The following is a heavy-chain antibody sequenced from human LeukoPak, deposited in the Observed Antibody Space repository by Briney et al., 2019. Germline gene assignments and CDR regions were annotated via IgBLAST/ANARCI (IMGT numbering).Heavy chain of an antibody. V-gene: IGHV3-23*01. CDR2: ISSNGGTT. CDR1: GFIFYRHA. Sequence: GGSLRLSCAASGFIFYRHAMSWVRQAPGKGLEWVSAISSNGGTTYYADSVKGRFTISRDNSKNTLYLQMNSLRAEDTAVYYCAKGIAVAGPPAAFDYWGQGTLVTVSS. CDR3: AKGIAVAGPPAAFDY. J-gene: IGHJ4*02. D-gene: IGHD6-19*01.